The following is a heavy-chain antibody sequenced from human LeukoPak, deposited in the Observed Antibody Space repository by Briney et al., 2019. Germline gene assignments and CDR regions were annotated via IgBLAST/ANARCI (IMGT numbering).Heavy chain of an antibody. CDR2: IYYSGST. Sequence: TSETLSLTCTVSGGSISSYYWSWIRQPPGKGLEWIGYIYYSGSTNYNPSLKSRVTISVDTSKNQFSLKLSSVTAAATAVYYCARDRLSGNYHYYYYMDVWGKGTTVTVSS. CDR3: ARDRLSGNYHYYYYMDV. J-gene: IGHJ6*03. V-gene: IGHV4-59*01. CDR1: GGSISSYY. D-gene: IGHD4-23*01.